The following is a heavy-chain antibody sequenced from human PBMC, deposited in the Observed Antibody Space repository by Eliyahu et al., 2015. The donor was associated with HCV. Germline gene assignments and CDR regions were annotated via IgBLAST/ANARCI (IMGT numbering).Heavy chain of an antibody. V-gene: IGHV3-33*01. J-gene: IGHJ4*02. Sequence: QVQLVESGGGVVQPGRSLSLSCAASGFXFXNYAMHWVRQAPGKGLEWVAAIWYDGSNKFYPDSVKGRFTISRDNSKNTLYLQVNSLRAEDTAVYYCVRGSSGYYSRYYFDFWGQGTLVTVSS. CDR2: IWYDGSNK. D-gene: IGHD3-22*01. CDR3: VRGSSGYYSRYYFDF. CDR1: GFXFXNYA.